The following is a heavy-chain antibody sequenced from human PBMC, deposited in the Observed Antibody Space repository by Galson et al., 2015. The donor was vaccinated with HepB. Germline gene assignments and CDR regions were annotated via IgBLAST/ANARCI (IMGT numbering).Heavy chain of an antibody. CDR2: ISVSGSTI. Sequence: SLRLSCAASGFTLSDYFMGWIRQAPGKGLEWLSYISVSGSTIYYADSVKGRFTISRDSAKNSLFLQMNSLRVEDTAVYYCARATIAARREFDYWSQGTLVSVSS. CDR1: GFTLSDYF. D-gene: IGHD6-6*01. J-gene: IGHJ4*02. CDR3: ARATIAARREFDY. V-gene: IGHV3-11*01.